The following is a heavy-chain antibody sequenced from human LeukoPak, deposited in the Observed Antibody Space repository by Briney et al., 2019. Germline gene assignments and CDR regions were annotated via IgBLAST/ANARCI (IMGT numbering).Heavy chain of an antibody. CDR1: GFTFSSYA. J-gene: IGHJ3*02. Sequence: GGSLRLSCAASGFTFSSYAMHWVRQAPGKGLEWVAVISYDGSNKYYADSVKGRFTISRDNSKNTLYLQMNSLRTEDTAVYYCARSTNAFDIWGQGTMVTVSS. V-gene: IGHV3-30-3*01. CDR3: ARSTNAFDI. CDR2: ISYDGSNK.